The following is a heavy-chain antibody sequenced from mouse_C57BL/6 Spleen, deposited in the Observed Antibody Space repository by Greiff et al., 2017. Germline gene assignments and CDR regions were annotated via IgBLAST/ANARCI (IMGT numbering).Heavy chain of an antibody. CDR1: GYTFTSYG. J-gene: IGHJ4*01. Sequence: QVQLKQSGAELARPGASVKLSCKASGYTFTSYGISWVKQRTGQGLEWIGEIYPRSGNTYYNEKFKGKATLTADKSSSTAYMELRSLTSEDSAVYFWASPYYYGSSGDYAMDYWGQGTSVTVSS. D-gene: IGHD1-1*01. V-gene: IGHV1-81*01. CDR3: ASPYYYGSSGDYAMDY. CDR2: IYPRSGNT.